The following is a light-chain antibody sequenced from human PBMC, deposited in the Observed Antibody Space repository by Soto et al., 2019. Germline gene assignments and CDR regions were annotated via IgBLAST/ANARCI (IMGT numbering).Light chain of an antibody. Sequence: VLTQSPATLSLSPGDRATLSCTARQSVSSYLAWYQQKPGQAPSLLIYDASNRATGIPARFSGSGSGTDFTLTISSLEPEDFAVYYCQQYNNWLTFGGGTKVEIK. CDR2: DAS. CDR1: QSVSSY. J-gene: IGKJ4*01. CDR3: QQYNNWLT. V-gene: IGKV3-11*01.